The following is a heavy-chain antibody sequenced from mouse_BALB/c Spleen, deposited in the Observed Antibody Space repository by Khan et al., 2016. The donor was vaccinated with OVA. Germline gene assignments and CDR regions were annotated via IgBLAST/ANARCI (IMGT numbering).Heavy chain of an antibody. V-gene: IGHV1S135*01. CDR2: IDPFNGGT. CDR3: TRLGTTGWFAY. J-gene: IGHJ3*01. D-gene: IGHD2-13*01. Sequence: EVQRVESGPELMKPGASVKISCTASGYSFTNYYIHWVKQSHGQSLEWIGYIDPFNGGTNYNQKFKGTATLPVDKSSSPAYMHLSSLTAEDSAVYYGTRLGTTGWFAYWGQGTLVTVSA. CDR1: GYSFTNYY.